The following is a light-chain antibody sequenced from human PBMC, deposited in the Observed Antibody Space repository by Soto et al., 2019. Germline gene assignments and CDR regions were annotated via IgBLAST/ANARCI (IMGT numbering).Light chain of an antibody. V-gene: IGLV1-51*02. Sequence: QSVLTQPPSVSAAPGQKVTISCSGSSSNIGNNYVSWYQQLPGTAPKLLIYENNKRPSGIPDRFSGSKSGTSATLGITGLXTGDEADYYCGTWDSSLRVVXGGGTTLTVL. CDR1: SSNIGNNY. J-gene: IGLJ2*01. CDR3: GTWDSSLRVV. CDR2: ENN.